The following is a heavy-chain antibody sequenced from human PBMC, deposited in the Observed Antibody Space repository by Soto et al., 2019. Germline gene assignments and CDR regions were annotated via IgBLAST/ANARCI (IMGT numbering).Heavy chain of an antibody. CDR3: ARGGRHSDYYYYYGMDV. CDR1: GYTFTIYY. V-gene: IGHV1-46*01. J-gene: IGHJ6*02. Sequence: ASVKVSCKAFGYTFTIYYIHWVRQAPGQGLEWMGVINTSGGSPTYAQKFQDRVTMTRDRSTSTVYMELSSLRSEDTAVYYCARGGRHSDYYYYYGMDVWGQGTTVTVSS. D-gene: IGHD6-25*01. CDR2: INTSGGSP.